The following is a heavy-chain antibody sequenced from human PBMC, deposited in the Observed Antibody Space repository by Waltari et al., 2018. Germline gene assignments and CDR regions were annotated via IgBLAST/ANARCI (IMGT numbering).Heavy chain of an antibody. CDR1: GGTFSSYA. CDR3: AREKEGGGSGYFDY. CDR2: IIPIFGTA. V-gene: IGHV1-69*05. Sequence: QVQLVQSGAEVKKPGSSVKVSCKASGGTFSSYAISWVRQAPGQGLEWMGGIIPIFGTANYAQKFQGRVTITTDESTSTAYMELSSLRSEDTAVYYCAREKEGGGSGYFDYWGQGTLVTVSS. J-gene: IGHJ4*02. D-gene: IGHD2-15*01.